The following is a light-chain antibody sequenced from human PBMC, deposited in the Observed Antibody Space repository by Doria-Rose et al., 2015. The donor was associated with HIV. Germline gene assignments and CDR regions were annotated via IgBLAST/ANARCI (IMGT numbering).Light chain of an antibody. V-gene: IGKV4-1*01. Sequence: DIRMTQSPESLGMSLGERATLNCKSNQRLLYTSKNYLAWYQQKPGQPPKLLIYWASTRQSGVPARFSGSGSGTDFTLTISSLEAEDVAVYYCQQCYDTPSFGPGTTVDIK. J-gene: IGKJ3*01. CDR1: QRLLYTSKNY. CDR3: QQCYDTPS. CDR2: WAS.